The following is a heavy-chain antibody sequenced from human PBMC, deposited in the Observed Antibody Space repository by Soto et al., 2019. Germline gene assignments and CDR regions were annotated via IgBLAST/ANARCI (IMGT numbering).Heavy chain of an antibody. Sequence: QVQLQESGPGLVKPSQTLSLTCTVSGGSISSGGYYWSWIRQHPGKGLEWIGYIYYSGSTYYNPSPNIRVTISVGGSKTQFSRKLRSVPAADTAVYYCARDGGRGFGELWCWGRGTLVTVSS. V-gene: IGHV4-31*03. CDR3: ARDGGRGFGELWC. CDR2: IYYSGST. J-gene: IGHJ4*02. CDR1: GGSISSGGYY. D-gene: IGHD3-10*01.